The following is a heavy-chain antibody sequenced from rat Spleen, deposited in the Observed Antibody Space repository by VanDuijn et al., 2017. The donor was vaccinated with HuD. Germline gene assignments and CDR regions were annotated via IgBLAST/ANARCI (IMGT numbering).Heavy chain of an antibody. CDR1: GFTFSDFY. V-gene: IGHV5-25*01. Sequence: EVQLVESGGGLVQPGRSLKLSCAASGFTFSDFYLAWVRQAPKKGLEWVASISPSGGNTFYPDSVRGRFTISRDNAENTVYLQMNSLRSEDTATYYCAVAGFGYWGQGVMVTVSS. J-gene: IGHJ2*01. CDR2: ISPSGGNT. CDR3: AVAGFGY. D-gene: IGHD4-4*01.